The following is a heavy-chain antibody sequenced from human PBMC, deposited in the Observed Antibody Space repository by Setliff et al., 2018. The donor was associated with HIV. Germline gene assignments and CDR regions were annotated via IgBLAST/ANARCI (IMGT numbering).Heavy chain of an antibody. D-gene: IGHD3-22*01. CDR3: ARLGSDYYDSSGYLYYFDY. V-gene: IGHV4-39*01. Sequence: PSETLSLTCTVSGGSISSSSYYWGWIRQPPGKGLEWIGSIYYSESTYYNPSLKSRVTISVDTSKNQFSLKLSSVTAADTAVYYCARLGSDYYDSSGYLYYFDYWGQGTLVTVSS. J-gene: IGHJ4*02. CDR1: GGSISSSSYY. CDR2: IYYSEST.